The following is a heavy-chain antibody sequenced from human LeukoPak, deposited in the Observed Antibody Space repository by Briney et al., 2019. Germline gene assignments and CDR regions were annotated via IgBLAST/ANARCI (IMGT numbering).Heavy chain of an antibody. CDR2: INQDGREK. V-gene: IGHV3-7*01. J-gene: IGHJ4*02. Sequence: PGGSLRLSCAASGFTFSSYSMNWVRQAPGKGLEWVANINQDGREKYYADSVKGRFTISRDNGKNSLYLQMNSLGAEDTAVYSCARGGKLHPQSPYWGQGTLVTVSS. CDR1: GFTFSSYS. CDR3: ARGGKLHPQSPY. D-gene: IGHD3-16*01.